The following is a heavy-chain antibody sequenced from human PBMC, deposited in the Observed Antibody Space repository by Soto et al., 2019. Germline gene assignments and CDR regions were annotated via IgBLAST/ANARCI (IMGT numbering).Heavy chain of an antibody. D-gene: IGHD3-3*01. V-gene: IGHV4-34*01. CDR3: ARAGYDFWSGYYPYYYYMDV. CDR1: GGSFSGYY. Sequence: TSETLSLTCAVYGGSFSGYYWSWIRQPPGKGLEWIGEINHSGSTNYNPSLKSRVTISVDTSKNQFSLKLSSVTAADTAVYYCARAGYDFWSGYYPYYYYMDVWGKGTTVTVSS. J-gene: IGHJ6*03. CDR2: INHSGST.